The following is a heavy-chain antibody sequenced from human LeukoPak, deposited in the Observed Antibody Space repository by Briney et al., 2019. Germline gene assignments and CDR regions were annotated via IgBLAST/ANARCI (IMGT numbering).Heavy chain of an antibody. CDR2: ISGSGGST. J-gene: IGHJ4*02. D-gene: IGHD3-3*01. V-gene: IGHV3-23*01. CDR3: AKISRVTIFGGHFDY. CDR1: GFIFSTYW. Sequence: GGSLRLSCAASGFIFSTYWMSWVRQAPGQGLEWVSAISGSGGSTYYADSVKGGFTISRDNSKNTLYLQMNSLRAEDTAVYYCAKISRVTIFGGHFDYWGQGTLVTVSS.